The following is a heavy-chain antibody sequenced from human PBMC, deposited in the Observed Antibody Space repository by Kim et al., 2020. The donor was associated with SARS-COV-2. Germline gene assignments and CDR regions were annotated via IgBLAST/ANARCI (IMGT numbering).Heavy chain of an antibody. V-gene: IGHV4-4*07. Sequence: SPHYHPPLQSRVTMSVDTSKNQFSLKLGSVTAADTAVYYCARELLHNWFDPWGQGTLVTVSS. CDR3: ARELLHNWFDP. J-gene: IGHJ5*02. CDR2: SP. D-gene: IGHD2-15*01.